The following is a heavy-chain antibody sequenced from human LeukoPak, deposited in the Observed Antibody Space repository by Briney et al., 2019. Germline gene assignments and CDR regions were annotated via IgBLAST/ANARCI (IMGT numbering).Heavy chain of an antibody. CDR1: GSTFTSYW. D-gene: IGHD4-17*01. V-gene: IGHV3-7*01. J-gene: IGHJ4*02. CDR2: IKQDGSEK. Sequence: GGSLRLSCAASGSTFTSYWMTWVRQAPGKGLEWVANIKQDGSEKYYVDSVKGRFTNSRDNAKNSLYLQMNSLRAEDTALYYCARGKVDGDSFFVYWGQGTLVTASS. CDR3: ARGKVDGDSFFVY.